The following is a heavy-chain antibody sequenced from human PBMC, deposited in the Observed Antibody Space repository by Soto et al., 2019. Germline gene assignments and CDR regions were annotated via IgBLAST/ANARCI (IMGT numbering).Heavy chain of an antibody. Sequence: PGGSLRLSCTASTFIFTNLPMAWVRQAPGKGLEWVASVTSGSSTYYADSVKGRFIISRDNSKNTLYLQMNSLRGDDTALYYCAHGSSWSGDEYWGQGTLVTVSS. V-gene: IGHV3-23*01. CDR1: TFIFTNLP. J-gene: IGHJ4*02. D-gene: IGHD6-13*01. CDR3: AHGSSWSGDEY. CDR2: VTSGSST.